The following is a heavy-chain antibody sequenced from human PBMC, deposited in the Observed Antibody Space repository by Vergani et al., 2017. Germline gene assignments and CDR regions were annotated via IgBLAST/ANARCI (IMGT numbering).Heavy chain of an antibody. J-gene: IGHJ4*02. CDR1: GFTFSSYC. CDR2: IWYDGSNK. CDR3: AREGIAINAYDY. D-gene: IGHD6-13*01. V-gene: IGHV3-33*01. Sequence: QVQLVESGGGVVQPGRSLRLSCAASGFTFSSYCMHWVRQAPGKGLEWVAVIWYDGSNKYYADSVKGRFTISRDNSKNTLYLQMNSLRAEDTAVYYCAREGIAINAYDYWGQGTLVTVSS.